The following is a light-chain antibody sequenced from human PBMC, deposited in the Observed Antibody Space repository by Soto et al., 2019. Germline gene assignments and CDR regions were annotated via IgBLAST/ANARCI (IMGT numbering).Light chain of an antibody. J-gene: IGKJ3*01. V-gene: IGKV3-11*01. Sequence: EIVLTQSPATLSLSPGERATLSCRASQSVSSYLAWYQQTPGQAPRLLIYDASNRATGIPARFSGSGSGTDFTLTNSSLEPEDFAVYYCQQRSNWPLFTFGPGTKVDIK. CDR3: QQRSNWPLFT. CDR2: DAS. CDR1: QSVSSY.